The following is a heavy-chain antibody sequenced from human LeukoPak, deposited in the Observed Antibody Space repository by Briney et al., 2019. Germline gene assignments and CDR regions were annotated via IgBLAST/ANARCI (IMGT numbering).Heavy chain of an antibody. D-gene: IGHD3-10*01. CDR3: ARDRGFLDFDY. CDR1: GFTFDDYG. J-gene: IGHJ4*02. CDR2: INWNGGST. V-gene: IGHV3-20*04. Sequence: GGSLRLSCAASGFTFDDYGMSWVRQAPGEGLEWVSGINWNGGSTGYADSVKGRFTISRDNAKNSLYLQMNSLRAEDAALYYCARDRGFLDFDYWGQGTLVTVSS.